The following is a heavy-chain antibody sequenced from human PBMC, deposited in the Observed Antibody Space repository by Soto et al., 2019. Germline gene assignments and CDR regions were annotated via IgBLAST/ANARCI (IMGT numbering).Heavy chain of an antibody. D-gene: IGHD4-17*01. J-gene: IGHJ4*02. Sequence: QVQLVESGGGVVQPGRSLRLSCAASGFAFSGYAMHWVRQAPGKGLEWVAIIWYDGSNTYYADSVKGRFTISRENSKNMVYLQMNSLRAEDTAVYYCARDLKTRHCDYWGQGTLVTVSS. CDR2: IWYDGSNT. V-gene: IGHV3-33*01. CDR3: ARDLKTRHCDY. CDR1: GFAFSGYA.